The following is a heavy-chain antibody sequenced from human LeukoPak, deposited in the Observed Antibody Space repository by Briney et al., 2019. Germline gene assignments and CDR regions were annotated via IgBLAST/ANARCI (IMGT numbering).Heavy chain of an antibody. CDR1: GGSISSSSYY. V-gene: IGHV4-39*01. D-gene: IGHD2-2*01. CDR3: AGQYCSSTTCYDLFDY. Sequence: SETLSLTCTVSGGSISSSSYYWGWIRQPQGKGREWIGSIYYSGSNYYNPSLKSRVTISVDTSKNQFSLKLSSVTAADTALCYCAGQYCSSTTCYDLFDYWGQGTLVTVSS. J-gene: IGHJ4*02. CDR2: IYYSGSN.